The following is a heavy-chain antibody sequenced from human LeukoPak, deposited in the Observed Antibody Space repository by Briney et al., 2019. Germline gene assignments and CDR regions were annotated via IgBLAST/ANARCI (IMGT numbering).Heavy chain of an antibody. V-gene: IGHV4-34*01. D-gene: IGHD6-19*01. J-gene: IGHJ4*02. Sequence: TSVTLSLTCAVYGGSFSGYYWSWIRQPREKGLEWIGEINHSGSTNYNPSLKSRVTISVDTSKNQFSLKLSSVTAADTAVYYCASWNTGYSSGWYLNWGQGTLVTVSS. CDR1: GGSFSGYY. CDR3: ASWNTGYSSGWYLN. CDR2: INHSGST.